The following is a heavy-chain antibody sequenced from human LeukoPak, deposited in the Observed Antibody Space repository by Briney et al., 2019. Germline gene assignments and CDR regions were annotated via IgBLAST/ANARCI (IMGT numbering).Heavy chain of an antibody. CDR2: INPNSGGT. CDR1: GYTFTGYY. Sequence: ASVKVSCKASGYTFTGYYMHWVRQAPGQGLEWMGWINPNSGGTNYAQKFQGRVTMTRDTSISTAYMELSRLRSDDTAVYYCARDKAVAGIFVSPYYYYMDVWGKGTTVTVSS. CDR3: ARDKAVAGIFVSPYYYYMDV. D-gene: IGHD6-19*01. J-gene: IGHJ6*03. V-gene: IGHV1-2*02.